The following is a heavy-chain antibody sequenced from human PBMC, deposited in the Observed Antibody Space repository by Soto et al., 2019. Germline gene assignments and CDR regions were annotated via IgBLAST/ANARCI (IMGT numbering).Heavy chain of an antibody. Sequence: EVQLLESGGGLVQPGGSLRLSCAASGFTFSSYAMIWVRQAPRKGLEWVSSIGGTGVTTYYADSVKGRFTISRDNSKNTLSLQMNSLRAEDTAVYYCAKVYFAELSFFDYWGQGALVTVSS. J-gene: IGHJ4*02. CDR2: IGGTGVTT. D-gene: IGHD3-16*02. CDR3: AKVYFAELSFFDY. V-gene: IGHV3-23*01. CDR1: GFTFSSYA.